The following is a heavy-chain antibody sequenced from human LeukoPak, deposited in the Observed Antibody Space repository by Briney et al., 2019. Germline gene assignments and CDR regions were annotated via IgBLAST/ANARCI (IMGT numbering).Heavy chain of an antibody. CDR2: IWYEGSNK. CDR3: ARDKTGTTPLDAFDI. Sequence: GGFLRLSCAASGLTFSSYGMHWVRQAPGKGLEWVAVIWYEGSNKYYADSVKGRFTISRDNSKNTLYLQMNSLRAEDTAVYYCARDKTGTTPLDAFDIWGQGTMVTVSS. J-gene: IGHJ3*02. CDR1: GLTFSSYG. V-gene: IGHV3-33*01. D-gene: IGHD1-1*01.